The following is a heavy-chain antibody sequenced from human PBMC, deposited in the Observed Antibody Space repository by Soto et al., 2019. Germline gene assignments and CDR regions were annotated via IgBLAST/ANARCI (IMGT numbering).Heavy chain of an antibody. CDR2: IYHSGGT. Sequence: QVQLQESGPGLVKPSQTLSLTCTVSGGPIISGGYYWTWVRKRPGKGLEWLGYIYHSGGTHYNPSLKGRSLTSIDTSTSQFSLNLTSVTAADTAVYYCVKWGVVTTRDNWGQGALVALSS. CDR3: VKWGVVTTRDN. D-gene: IGHD2-15*01. CDR1: GGPIISGGYY. J-gene: IGHJ4*02. V-gene: IGHV4-31*03.